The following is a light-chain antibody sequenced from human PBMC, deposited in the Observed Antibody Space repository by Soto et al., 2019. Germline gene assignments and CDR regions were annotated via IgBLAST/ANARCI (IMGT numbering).Light chain of an antibody. J-gene: IGKJ4*01. CDR2: DVS. V-gene: IGKV3-11*01. Sequence: DIVLTQSPDTLSLSPGARATLSCRASRSVGSFLAWYQQKPGQAPRLLMHDVSNPAPGIPARFSGSGSGTDFTLTILRLAPEDFAVYYCQHRATWPPSVTFGGGTRV. CDR1: RSVGSF. CDR3: QHRATWPPSVT.